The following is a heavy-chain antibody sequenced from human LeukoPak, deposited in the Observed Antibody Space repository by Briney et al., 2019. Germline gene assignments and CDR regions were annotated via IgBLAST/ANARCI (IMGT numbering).Heavy chain of an antibody. J-gene: IGHJ6*03. CDR2: INPSGGST. CDR1: GYTFTSYY. Sequence: VASVKVSCKASGYTFTSYYMHWVRQAPGQGLEWMGIINPSGGSTSYAQKFQGRVTMTRDTSTSTVYMELSSLRSEDTAVYYCARGRGSGYSYGQHYYYYYYMDVWGKGTTVTVSS. V-gene: IGHV1-46*01. CDR3: ARGRGSGYSYGQHYYYYYYMDV. D-gene: IGHD5-18*01.